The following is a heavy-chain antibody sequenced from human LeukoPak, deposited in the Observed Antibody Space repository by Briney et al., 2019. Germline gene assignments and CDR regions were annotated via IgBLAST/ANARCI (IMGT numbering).Heavy chain of an antibody. J-gene: IGHJ4*02. V-gene: IGHV4-59*08. Sequence: SETLSLTCTVSGGSISSYYWSWIRQPPGKGLEWIGYIYYSGSTNYNPSLKSRVTISVDTSKNQFSLKLSSVTAADTAVYYCARRATAYYFDYWGRGTLVTVSS. D-gene: IGHD1-26*01. CDR2: IYYSGST. CDR1: GGSISSYY. CDR3: ARRATAYYFDY.